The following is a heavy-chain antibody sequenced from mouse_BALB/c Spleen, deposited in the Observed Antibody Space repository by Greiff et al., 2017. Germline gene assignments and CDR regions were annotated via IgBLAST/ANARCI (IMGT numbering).Heavy chain of an antibody. D-gene: IGHD2-4*01. J-gene: IGHJ2*01. CDR1: GYTFTSYW. V-gene: IGHV1S81*02. CDR2: INPSNGRT. Sequence: VQLQQPGAELVKPGASVKLSCKASGYTFTSYWMHWVKQRPGQGLEWIGEINPSNGRTNYNEKFKSKATLTVDKSSSTAYMQLSSLTSEDSAVYYCARTGDSTMITTNYWGQGTTLTVSS. CDR3: ARTGDSTMITTNY.